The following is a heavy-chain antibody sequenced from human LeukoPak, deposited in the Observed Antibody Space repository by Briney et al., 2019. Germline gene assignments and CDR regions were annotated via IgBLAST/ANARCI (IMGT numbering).Heavy chain of an antibody. J-gene: IGHJ4*02. V-gene: IGHV4-39*01. Sequence: SETLSLTCTVSGGSISSSSYYWGWIHQPPGKGLEWIGSIYYSGSTYYNPSLKSRVTISVDTSKNQFSLKLSSVTAADTAVYYCARTPRRRYYDILTGYELHPFWGQGTLVTVSS. CDR2: IYYSGST. CDR3: ARTPRRRYYDILTGYELHPF. CDR1: GGSISSSSYY. D-gene: IGHD3-9*01.